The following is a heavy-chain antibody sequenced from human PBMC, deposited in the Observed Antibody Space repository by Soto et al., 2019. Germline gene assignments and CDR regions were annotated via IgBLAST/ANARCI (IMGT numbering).Heavy chain of an antibody. V-gene: IGHV4-59*01. J-gene: IGHJ4*02. D-gene: IGHD3-10*01. CDR2: FYNGGTT. CDR3: ARDGSERPATY. Sequence: QVQLQESGPGLVKPSETLSLTCTVSGGSISTYYWIWIRQPPGKGLEWIGVFYNGGTTNYSPSLRSRVTISVDTSKNQFSLKLNSVTAADTAVYYCARDGSERPATYWGQGILVTVSS. CDR1: GGSISTYY.